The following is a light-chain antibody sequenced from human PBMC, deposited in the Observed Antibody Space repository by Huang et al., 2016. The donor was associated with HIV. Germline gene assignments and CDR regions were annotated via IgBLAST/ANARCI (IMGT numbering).Light chain of an antibody. CDR1: NSIISY. J-gene: IGKJ4*01. Sequence: DIQMTQSPSSLSASVGDRVTITCRASNSIISYLNWYQQKPGRAPKRLIYTTSTLQSGVPSRFSASGSGTEFTLTISSLQPEDIATYYCQQSYSTPLTFGGGTKVEIK. CDR3: QQSYSTPLT. CDR2: TTS. V-gene: IGKV1-39*01.